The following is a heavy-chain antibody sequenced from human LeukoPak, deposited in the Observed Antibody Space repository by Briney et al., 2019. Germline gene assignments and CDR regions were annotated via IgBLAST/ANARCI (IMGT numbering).Heavy chain of an antibody. Sequence: GGSLRLSCAASGFTFSTYGIHWVRQAPGKGPEWVAFIRYDGTNKWYADSVKGRFTISRDNSKNMLYLQMNSLRAEDTAVYHCAKDRDYGDYPSAYYYYMDVWGKGATVTVSS. J-gene: IGHJ6*03. CDR2: IRYDGTNK. CDR1: GFTFSTYG. V-gene: IGHV3-30*02. CDR3: AKDRDYGDYPSAYYYYMDV. D-gene: IGHD4-17*01.